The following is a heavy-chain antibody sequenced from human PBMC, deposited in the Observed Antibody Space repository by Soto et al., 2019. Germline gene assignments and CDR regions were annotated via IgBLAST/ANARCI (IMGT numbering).Heavy chain of an antibody. J-gene: IGHJ6*03. Sequence: LETLPLTCAVDGGTFSGYDWSCIRQPPGKGLEWIGEINHSGSTNYNPSLKSRVTISVDTSKNQFSLKLSSVTAADTAVYSCGRGRAERYNWNYASYYSMAAWAKGPTLTSSS. CDR3: GRGRAERYNWNYASYYSMAA. D-gene: IGHD1-7*01. V-gene: IGHV4-34*01. CDR2: INHSGST. CDR1: GGTFSGYD.